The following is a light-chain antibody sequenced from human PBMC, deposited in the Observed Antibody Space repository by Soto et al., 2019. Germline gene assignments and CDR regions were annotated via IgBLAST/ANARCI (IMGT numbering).Light chain of an antibody. CDR1: QSVSSY. J-gene: IGKJ1*01. V-gene: IGKV3-11*01. Sequence: EIVLTQSPGTLSLSPGERATLSCRASQSVSSYLAWYQQKPGQAPRLLIYDASNRATGIPARFSGSGSGTDFTLTISSLEPEDFAVYYCQQHNTWPRTFGQGTKVEI. CDR2: DAS. CDR3: QQHNTWPRT.